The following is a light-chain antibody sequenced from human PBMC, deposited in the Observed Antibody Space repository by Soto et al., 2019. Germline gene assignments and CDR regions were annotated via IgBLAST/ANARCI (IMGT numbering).Light chain of an antibody. CDR3: QQYGSSRWT. CDR1: QSVSSSY. CDR2: GAS. V-gene: IGKV3-20*01. J-gene: IGKJ1*01. Sequence: EIVLTQSPGTLSLSPGERATLSCRASQSVSSSYLAWYQQKPGQAPRLLIYGASSRATGIPDRFSGSGSGTDFTLTISRLESEDFAVYYLQQYGSSRWTFGQGTKVEIK.